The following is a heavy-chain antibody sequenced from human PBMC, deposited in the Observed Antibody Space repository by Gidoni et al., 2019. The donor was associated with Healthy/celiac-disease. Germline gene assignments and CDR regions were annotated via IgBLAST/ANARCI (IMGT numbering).Heavy chain of an antibody. Sequence: QVQLQQWGAGLLKPSETLSLTCAVYGGSFRGYYWSWIRQPPGKGLEWIGEINHSGSTNYNPSLKSRVTISVDTSKNQFSLKLSSVTAADTAVYYCARGGPRAAGLTIFRKTYYDYWGQGTLVTVSS. CDR1: GGSFRGYY. J-gene: IGHJ4*02. CDR2: INHSGST. V-gene: IGHV4-34*01. D-gene: IGHD3-3*01. CDR3: ARGGPRAAGLTIFRKTYYDY.